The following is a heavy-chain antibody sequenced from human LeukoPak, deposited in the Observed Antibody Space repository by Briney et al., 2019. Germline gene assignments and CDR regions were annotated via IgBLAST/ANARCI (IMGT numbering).Heavy chain of an antibody. J-gene: IGHJ4*02. D-gene: IGHD4-17*01. CDR3: AKQGGMTTVTTGAFDY. CDR2: ISGSGGST. Sequence: GGSLTLSCAASGFTFSSYAMSWVRQAPGEGLEWVSAISGSGGSTYYADSVKGRFTISRDNSNNTLYLQMNSLRAEDTAVYYCAKQGGMTTVTTGAFDYWGQGTLVTVSS. V-gene: IGHV3-23*01. CDR1: GFTFSSYA.